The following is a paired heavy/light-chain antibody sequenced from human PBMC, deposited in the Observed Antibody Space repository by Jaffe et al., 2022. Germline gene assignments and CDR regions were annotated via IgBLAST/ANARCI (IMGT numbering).Heavy chain of an antibody. J-gene: IGHJ3*02. V-gene: IGHV4-61*02. CDR3: ARDRGITMVRGVIEGNGFEI. Sequence: QVQLQESGPGLVQPSQTLSLTCTVSGDSISTGTYWWSWIRQPAGKGLEWIGRIYTSGSTSYNPSLKSRVTISLDTSKNHFSLKLISVTAADTAVYYCARDRGITMVRGVIEGNGFEIWGQGTMVTVSS. D-gene: IGHD3-10*01. CDR1: GDSISTGTYW. CDR2: IYTSGST.
Light chain of an antibody. CDR1: SSDVGIYNL. Sequence: QSALTQPASVSGSPGQSITISCTGTSSDVGIYNLVSWYQHHPGTAPKFLIYEGSKRPSGVSNRFSGSKSGNTASLTISGLQTEDEADYYCCSYAGSNTVFGGGTKLTVL. CDR3: CSYAGSNTV. J-gene: IGLJ3*02. CDR2: EGS. V-gene: IGLV2-23*01.